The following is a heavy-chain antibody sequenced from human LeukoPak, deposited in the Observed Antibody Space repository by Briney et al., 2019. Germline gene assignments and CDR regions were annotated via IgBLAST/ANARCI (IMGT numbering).Heavy chain of an antibody. CDR1: GGSINNAY. Sequence: SETLSLTCTVSGGSINNAYWSWIRQPAGKGLEWIGRIYIDGSTNSNPSLNSRVTMSVDTSKNQVSLKLTSATAADTAVYYCARDPGGNYYYGGYYDYWGQGTLVTVSS. D-gene: IGHD4-23*01. V-gene: IGHV4-4*07. J-gene: IGHJ4*02. CDR3: ARDPGGNYYYGGYYDY. CDR2: IYIDGST.